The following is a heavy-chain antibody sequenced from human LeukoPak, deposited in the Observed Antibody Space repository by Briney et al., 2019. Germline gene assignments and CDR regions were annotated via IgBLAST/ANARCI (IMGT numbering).Heavy chain of an antibody. CDR2: LKQDGSEK. Sequence: GGSLRLSCAASGFTFSSYWMSWVRQAPGKGLEWVANLKQDGSEKYYVDSVKGRFTISRDNSKNTLYLQMNSLRAEDTAVYYCAKPEVRGVKAPADYYYYGMDVWGQGTTVTVSS. CDR1: GFTFSSYW. J-gene: IGHJ6*02. V-gene: IGHV3-7*03. CDR3: AKPEVRGVKAPADYYYYGMDV. D-gene: IGHD3-10*01.